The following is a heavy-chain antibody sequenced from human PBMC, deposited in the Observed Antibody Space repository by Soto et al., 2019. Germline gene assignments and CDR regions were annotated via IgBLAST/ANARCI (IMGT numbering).Heavy chain of an antibody. D-gene: IGHD1-26*01. Sequence: QVQLVQSGAEVKKPGSSVKVSCKASGGTFSSYAISWVRQAPGQGLEWMGGIIPIFGTANYAQKCQGRVTITADESTSTAYMERSSLRSEDTAVYYCARQKVGATKYNWFDPWGQGTLVTVSS. CDR1: GGTFSSYA. CDR3: ARQKVGATKYNWFDP. V-gene: IGHV1-69*01. CDR2: IIPIFGTA. J-gene: IGHJ5*02.